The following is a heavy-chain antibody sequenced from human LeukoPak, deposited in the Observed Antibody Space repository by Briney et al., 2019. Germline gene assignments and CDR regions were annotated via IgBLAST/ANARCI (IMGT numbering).Heavy chain of an antibody. CDR1: GFIFSSYG. D-gene: IGHD6-25*01. CDR3: ASSSIAAPNWFDP. Sequence: GGSLRLSCAASGFIFSSYGMHWVRQAPGKGLEWVAFGSDKFYADSVKGRFTISRDNSKNTLYLQMNSLRAEDTAVYYCASSSIAAPNWFDPWGQGTLVTVSS. V-gene: IGHV3-30*02. CDR2: GSDK. J-gene: IGHJ5*02.